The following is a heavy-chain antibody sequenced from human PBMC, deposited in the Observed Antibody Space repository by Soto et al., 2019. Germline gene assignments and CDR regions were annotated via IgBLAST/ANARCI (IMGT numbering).Heavy chain of an antibody. CDR1: GFRFSDFA. CDR2: ITGTASST. V-gene: IGHV3-23*01. D-gene: IGHD5-12*01. J-gene: IGHJ4*02. Sequence: EVQLLESGGGFVQPGGSLRLSCAASGFRFSDFAMTWVRQAPGRGLEWVSAITGTASSTYYADSVKGRFTISRDNSKHTLYLQINSLRAEDTAIYYCAKGAEGYVVSSLDSWGQGTLVTVSS. CDR3: AKGAEGYVVSSLDS.